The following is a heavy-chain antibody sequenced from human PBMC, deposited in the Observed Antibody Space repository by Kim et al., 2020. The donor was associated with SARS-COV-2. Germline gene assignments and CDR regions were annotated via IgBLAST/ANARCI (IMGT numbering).Heavy chain of an antibody. V-gene: IGHV4-4*02. D-gene: IGHD5-12*01. J-gene: IGHJ4*02. CDR1: GGSVSSDYC. CDR2: ICPSGAP. CDR3: ARDTSGYTEFDY. Sequence: SETLSLTCAVAGGSVSSDYCWTWIRQPPRKGLEWIGEICPSGAPNYNPSLKSRVTMSVDTSRNEFSLNLRSVTDADTAVYFCARDTSGYTEFDYWGQGT.